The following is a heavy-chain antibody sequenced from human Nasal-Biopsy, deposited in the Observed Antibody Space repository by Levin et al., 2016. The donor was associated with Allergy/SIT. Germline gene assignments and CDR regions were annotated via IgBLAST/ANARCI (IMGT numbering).Heavy chain of an antibody. D-gene: IGHD5-24*01. V-gene: IGHV3-21*05. J-gene: IGHJ3*02. Sequence: GGSLRLSCAASGFNLSSYSVNWVRQAPGKGLEWVSFIASSRDYRYYADSVKGRFTISRDNANNALFLQMNSLRAEDTALYYCARVLGGYNSDAFDMWGQGTMVTVSS. CDR2: IASSRDYR. CDR3: ARVLGGYNSDAFDM. CDR1: GFNLSSYS.